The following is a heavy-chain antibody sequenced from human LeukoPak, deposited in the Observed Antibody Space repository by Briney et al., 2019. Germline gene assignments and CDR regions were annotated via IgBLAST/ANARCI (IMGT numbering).Heavy chain of an antibody. D-gene: IGHD6-25*01. CDR2: INHSGST. CDR3: ARESTTAAGTFDY. CDR1: GGSFSGYY. V-gene: IGHV4-34*01. J-gene: IGHJ4*02. Sequence: SETLSLTCAVYGGSFSGYYWSWIRQPPGKGLEWIGEINHSGSTNYNPSLKSRVTISVDTSKNQFSLKLSSVTAADTAMYYCARESTTAAGTFDYWGQGTLVTVSS.